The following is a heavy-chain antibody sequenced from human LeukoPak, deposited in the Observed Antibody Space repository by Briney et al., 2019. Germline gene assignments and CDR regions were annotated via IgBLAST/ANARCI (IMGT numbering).Heavy chain of an antibody. D-gene: IGHD4-23*01. V-gene: IGHV3-23*01. J-gene: IGHJ4*02. CDR3: AKDRFGGTFDY. CDR2: ISGGGGST. CDR1: GFTFSNYA. Sequence: GGSLRLSCAASGFTFSNYAMSWVRQAPGKGLEWVSAISGGGGSTYYADSVKGRFTISRDNSKNTLYLQMNSLRAEDTAVYYCAKDRFGGTFDYWGQGTLVTVSS.